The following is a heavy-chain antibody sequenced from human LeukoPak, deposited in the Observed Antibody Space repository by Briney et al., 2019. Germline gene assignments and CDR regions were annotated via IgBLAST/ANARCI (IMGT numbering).Heavy chain of an antibody. CDR2: ISNFGDII. CDR3: AKDATAVVGTVYMDV. Sequence: GSLRLSCAASGFTFSNYEMNWVRQAPGKGLEWISHISNFGDIIHYADSVEGRFTISRDNAKNSLYLQMDSLRAEDTAVYYCAKDATAVVGTVYMDVWGKGTTVTISS. V-gene: IGHV3-48*03. J-gene: IGHJ6*03. D-gene: IGHD6-13*01. CDR1: GFTFSNYE.